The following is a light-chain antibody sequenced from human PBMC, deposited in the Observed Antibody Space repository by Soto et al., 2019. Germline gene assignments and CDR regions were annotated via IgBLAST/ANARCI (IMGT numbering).Light chain of an antibody. CDR2: AAS. V-gene: IGKV1-27*01. J-gene: IGKJ3*01. CDR3: QKYNGAPPLFT. CDR1: HDISNS. Sequence: DIQMTQSPSSLSASVGDRVIITCRASHDISNSLAWYQQKPGQVPKLVIFAASTLQSGVPSRFSGSGSGTDFTLTINSLQPEDVATYYCQKYNGAPPLFTFGPGTKVDIK.